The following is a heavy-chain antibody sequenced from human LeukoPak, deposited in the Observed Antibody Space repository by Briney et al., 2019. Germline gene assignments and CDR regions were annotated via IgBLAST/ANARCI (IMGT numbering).Heavy chain of an antibody. V-gene: IGHV3-7*04. Sequence: GVSLRLSCAASGFTFSTYWMSWVRQAPGKGLEWVANIKQDGSEKNYVDSVKGRFTISRDNAQNSLYLQMNSLRADDTAVYYCARARIAVAGTDGYWGQGTLVTVSS. CDR1: GFTFSTYW. J-gene: IGHJ4*02. D-gene: IGHD6-19*01. CDR2: IKQDGSEK. CDR3: ARARIAVAGTDGY.